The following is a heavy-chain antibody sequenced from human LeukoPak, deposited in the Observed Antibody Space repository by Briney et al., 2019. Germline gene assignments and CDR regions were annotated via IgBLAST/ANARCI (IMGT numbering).Heavy chain of an antibody. V-gene: IGHV4-59*08. Sequence: SETLSLTCAVYGGSFSGYYWSWIRQPPGKGLEWIGYIYYSGSTNYNPSLKSRVTISVDTSKNQLSLKLSSVTAADTAVYYCARHGSQQLVRIDYWGQGTLVTVSS. CDR3: ARHGSQQLVRIDY. CDR1: GGSFSGYY. D-gene: IGHD6-13*01. CDR2: IYYSGST. J-gene: IGHJ4*02.